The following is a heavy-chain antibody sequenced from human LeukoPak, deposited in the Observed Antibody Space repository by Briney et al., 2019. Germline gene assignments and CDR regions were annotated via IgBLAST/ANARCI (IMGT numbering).Heavy chain of an antibody. CDR2: INSDGSYT. Sequence: GGSLRLSCAASGFTFSRYWMHWVRQAPGKGLVWVSRINSDGSYTSYADFVKGRFTISRDNAKNTLYLQMNSLRAEDTAVYYCAREHYYDSSGYLGYWGQGTLVTVSS. J-gene: IGHJ4*02. CDR3: AREHYYDSSGYLGY. CDR1: GFTFSRYW. V-gene: IGHV3-74*01. D-gene: IGHD3-22*01.